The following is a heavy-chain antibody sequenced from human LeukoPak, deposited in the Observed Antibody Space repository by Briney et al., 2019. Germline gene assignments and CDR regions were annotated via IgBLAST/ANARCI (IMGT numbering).Heavy chain of an antibody. CDR1: GYTFTGYY. CDR2: IDPNSGGT. J-gene: IGHJ6*03. D-gene: IGHD5-18*01. Sequence: ASVKVSCKASGYTFTGYYMHWVRQAPGQGLEWMGWIDPNSGGTNYSQKFQGRVTMTRDMSTSTVYMELSSLRSEDTAVYYCARRGGGTAMVKFRYYYYMDVWGKGTTVTVSS. CDR3: ARRGGGTAMVKFRYYYYMDV. V-gene: IGHV1-2*02.